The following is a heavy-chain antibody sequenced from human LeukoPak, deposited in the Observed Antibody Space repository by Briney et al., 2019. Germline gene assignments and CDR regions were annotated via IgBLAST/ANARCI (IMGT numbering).Heavy chain of an antibody. V-gene: IGHV1-69*05. Sequence: SVKVSCKASGGTFSSYAISWVRQAPGQGLEWMGGIIPIFGTANYAQKFQGRVTITTDESTSTAHMELSSLRSEDTAVYYCASLEDGPWYYYYYMDVWGKGTTVTVSS. D-gene: IGHD5-24*01. CDR2: IIPIFGTA. J-gene: IGHJ6*03. CDR3: ASLEDGPWYYYYYMDV. CDR1: GGTFSSYA.